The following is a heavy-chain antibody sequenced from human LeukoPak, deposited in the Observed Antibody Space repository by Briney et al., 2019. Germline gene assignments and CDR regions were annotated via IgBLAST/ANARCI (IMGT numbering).Heavy chain of an antibody. Sequence: GGSLRLSCAASGFSFSIYGMHWVRQAPGKGLVWVSRINSDGSSTSYADSVKGRFTISRDNAKNTLYLQMNSLRAEDTAVYYCASGTTANAFDIWGQGTMVTVSS. D-gene: IGHD4-17*01. CDR1: GFSFSIYG. CDR3: ASGTTANAFDI. V-gene: IGHV3-74*01. CDR2: INSDGSST. J-gene: IGHJ3*02.